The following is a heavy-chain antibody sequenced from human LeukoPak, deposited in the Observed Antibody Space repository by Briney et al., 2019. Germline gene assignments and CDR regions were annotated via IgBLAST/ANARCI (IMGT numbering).Heavy chain of an antibody. D-gene: IGHD1-26*01. J-gene: IGHJ4*02. CDR2: ISSSGSTI. V-gene: IGHV3-11*01. CDR3: ARDDIIVGAAN. CDR1: GFTFSDYY. Sequence: GGSLRLPCAASGFTFSDYYMSWIRQAPGKGLEWVSYISSSGSTIYYTDSVKGRFTISRDNAKNSLYLQMNSLRAEDTAVYYCARDDIIVGAANWGQGTLVTVSS.